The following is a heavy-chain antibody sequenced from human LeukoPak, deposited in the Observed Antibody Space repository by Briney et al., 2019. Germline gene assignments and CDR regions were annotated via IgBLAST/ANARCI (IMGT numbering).Heavy chain of an antibody. J-gene: IGHJ3*01. D-gene: IGHD2-15*01. V-gene: IGHV4-61*02. CDR2: IYTTGNT. Sequence: SQTLSLTCTVSGDSITSGSSYWSWIRQPAGKGLEWIERIYTTGNTNYNPFLKSRVTIPADTSKNQFSLKLTSVTAADTAVYYCARVTGSVAAFVWGQGTRVTVSS. CDR1: GDSITSGSSY. CDR3: ARVTGSVAAFV.